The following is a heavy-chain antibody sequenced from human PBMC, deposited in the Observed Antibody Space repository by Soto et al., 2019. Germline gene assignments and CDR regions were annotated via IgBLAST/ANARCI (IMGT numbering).Heavy chain of an antibody. J-gene: IGHJ3*02. CDR1: GGTFSSYA. V-gene: IGHV1-69*13. CDR3: ARARTIVGSTTYPGAFDI. Sequence: SVKVSCKASGGTFSSYAISWVRQAPGQGLEWMGGIIPIFDTANYAQRFQGRVTITADESTSTAYMGLSSLRSEDTAMFYCARARTIVGSTTYPGAFDIWGQGTMVTVSS. D-gene: IGHD1-26*01. CDR2: IIPIFDTA.